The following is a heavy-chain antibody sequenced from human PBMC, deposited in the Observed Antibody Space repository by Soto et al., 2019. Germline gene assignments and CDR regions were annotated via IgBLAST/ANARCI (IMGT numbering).Heavy chain of an antibody. J-gene: IGHJ2*01. CDR1: GFTFSSYA. D-gene: IGHD4-17*01. CDR2: ISYDGSNK. Sequence: QVQLVESGGGVVQPGRSLRLSCAASGFTFSSYAMHWVRQAPGKGLEWVAVISYDGSNKYYADSVKGRFTISRDNSKNTLYLQMNSLRAEDTAVYYCARDPPADYGDYMSGGYFELWGRGTLVTVSS. CDR3: ARDPPADYGDYMSGGYFEL. V-gene: IGHV3-30-3*01.